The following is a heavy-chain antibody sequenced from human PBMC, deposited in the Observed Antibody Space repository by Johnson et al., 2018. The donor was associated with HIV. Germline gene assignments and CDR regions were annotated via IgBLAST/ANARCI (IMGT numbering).Heavy chain of an antibody. V-gene: IGHV3-30-3*01. Sequence: QVQVVESGGGVVQPGRSLRLSCAASGFTFSSYAMHWVRQAPGKGLEWVAVISYDGSNKYYADSVKGRFTISRDNSKNTRSLKMNSLRAEDTAVDYCARAVRYYGSGSRLGGAFEIWGQGTMVTVSS. CDR2: ISYDGSNK. CDR1: GFTFSSYA. D-gene: IGHD3-10*01. CDR3: ARAVRYYGSGSRLGGAFEI. J-gene: IGHJ3*02.